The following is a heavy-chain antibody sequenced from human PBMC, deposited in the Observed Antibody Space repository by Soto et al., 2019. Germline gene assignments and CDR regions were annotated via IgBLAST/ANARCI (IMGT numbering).Heavy chain of an antibody. J-gene: IGHJ1*01. CDR1: GGSFSGYY. CDR2: INHSGST. CDR3: ATDADIVVVPAAMPNKYFQH. D-gene: IGHD2-2*01. V-gene: IGHV4-34*01. Sequence: PSETLSLTCAVYGGSFSGYYWSWIRQPPGKGLEWIGEINHSGSTNYNPSLKSRVTISVDTSKNQFSLKLSSVTAADTAVYYCATDADIVVVPAAMPNKYFQHWGQGTLVTVS.